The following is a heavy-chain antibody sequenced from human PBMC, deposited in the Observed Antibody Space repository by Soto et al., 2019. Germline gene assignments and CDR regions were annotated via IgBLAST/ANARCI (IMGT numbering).Heavy chain of an antibody. D-gene: IGHD4-4*01. CDR2: ISYDGSNK. CDR1: GFTFSSYG. CDR3: AKDYRAKSYYYYGMDV. J-gene: IGHJ6*02. V-gene: IGHV3-30*18. Sequence: GSLRLSCAASGFTFSSYGMHWVRQAPGKGLEWVAVISYDGSNKYYADSVKGRFTISRDNSKNTLYLQMNSLRAEDTAVYYCAKDYRAKSYYYYGMDVWGQGTTVTVSS.